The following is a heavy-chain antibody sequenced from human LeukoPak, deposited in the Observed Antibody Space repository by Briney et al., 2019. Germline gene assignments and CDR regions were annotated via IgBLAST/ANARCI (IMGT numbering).Heavy chain of an antibody. D-gene: IGHD4-23*01. CDR3: TSTVDGRYYFDY. J-gene: IGHJ4*02. V-gene: IGHV3-73*01. CDR2: IRSKANSYAT. Sequence: GGSLKLSCAASGFTFSGSAMHWVRQASGKGLEWVGRIRSKANSYATAYAASVKGGFTISRDDSKNTAYLQMNSLKTEDTAVYYCTSTVDGRYYFDYWGQGTLVTVSS. CDR1: GFTFSGSA.